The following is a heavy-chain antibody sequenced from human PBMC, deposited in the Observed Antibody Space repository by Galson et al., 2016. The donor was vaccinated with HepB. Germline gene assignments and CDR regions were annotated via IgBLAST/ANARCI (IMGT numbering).Heavy chain of an antibody. V-gene: IGHV3-23*01. Sequence: SLRLSCAASGFTFHTYAMSWVRQAPGKGPEWVSAIPGNGGTTYYTDSVKGRFTISRDHSKNTLYLQMTSLRVDDTAVYYCAKRDYSDSDGYLPLFDRWGQGTLVTVSS. J-gene: IGHJ4*02. CDR2: IPGNGGTT. CDR1: GFTFHTYA. D-gene: IGHD3-22*01. CDR3: AKRDYSDSDGYLPLFDR.